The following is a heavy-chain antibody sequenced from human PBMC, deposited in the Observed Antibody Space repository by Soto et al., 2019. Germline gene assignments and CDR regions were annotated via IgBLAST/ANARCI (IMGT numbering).Heavy chain of an antibody. Sequence: PSETLSLTCAVSGYSISSGNYWAWIRQPPGRGLEWIGSLYHIGSTHYNTSLKNRVTISVDTSKNHFSLELSSVTAADTAIYYCRSSTSCYDESCVDVWGQGTMVTVSS. V-gene: IGHV4-38-2*01. CDR3: RSSTSCYDESCVDV. J-gene: IGHJ6*02. CDR1: GYSISSGNY. D-gene: IGHD2-2*01. CDR2: LYHIGST.